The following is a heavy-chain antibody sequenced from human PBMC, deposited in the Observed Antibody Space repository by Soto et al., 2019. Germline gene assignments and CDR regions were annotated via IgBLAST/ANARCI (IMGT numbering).Heavy chain of an antibody. V-gene: IGHV5-10-1*04. J-gene: IGHJ4*02. CDR1: GYSFTSYW. Sequence: GESLKISCKGSGYSFTSYWISWVRQMPGKGLEWMGRIYPSDSYTKYSPSFQGQVTISADKSISTAYLQWSSLKAADTAMYYCARLPVGSGWPYFDYWGQGTLVTVSS. CDR2: IYPSDSYT. CDR3: ARLPVGSGWPYFDY. D-gene: IGHD6-19*01.